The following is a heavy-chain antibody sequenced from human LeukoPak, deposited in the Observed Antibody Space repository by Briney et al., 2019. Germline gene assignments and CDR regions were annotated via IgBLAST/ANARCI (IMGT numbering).Heavy chain of an antibody. CDR2: IYYSGST. D-gene: IGHD3-22*01. V-gene: IGHV4-30-4*08. J-gene: IGHJ5*02. Sequence: PSKTLSLTCTVSGGSISSGDYYWSWIRQPPGKGLEWIGYIYYSGSTYYNPSLKSRVTISVDTSKNQFSLKLSSVTAADTAVYYCARTYYYDSTNNWFDPWGQGTLVTVS. CDR1: GGSISSGDYY. CDR3: ARTYYYDSTNNWFDP.